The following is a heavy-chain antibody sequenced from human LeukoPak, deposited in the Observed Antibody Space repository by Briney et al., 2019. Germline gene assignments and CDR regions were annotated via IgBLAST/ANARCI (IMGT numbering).Heavy chain of an antibody. CDR3: AKGRNEDGDAALNY. V-gene: IGHV3-23*01. D-gene: IGHD4-17*01. Sequence: PGGSLRLSCAVSGFTFRTYAMSWVRQAPGKGLEWVSVVSGSGGGTYYADSVKGQFTISRDNSKNTLYLQMNSLRAEDTAAYHCAKGRNEDGDAALNYWGQGTLVTVSS. CDR1: GFTFRTYA. CDR2: VSGSGGGT. J-gene: IGHJ4*02.